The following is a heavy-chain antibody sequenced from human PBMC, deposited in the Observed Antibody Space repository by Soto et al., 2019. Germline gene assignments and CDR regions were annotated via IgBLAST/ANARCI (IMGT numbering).Heavy chain of an antibody. V-gene: IGHV3-23*01. CDR3: AKDGQYRTDGFDV. CDR2: LSRGGGTT. Sequence: EAQLLESGGDWAKPGGSLRLSCAASGFTFSSHGMSWVRQAPGKGLEWIAGLSRGGGTTYYADSVKGRFTISRDSSKNTLDLIMNSLKVEDTALYYCAKDGQYRTDGFDVWGQGTMVTVSS. CDR1: GFTFSSHG. J-gene: IGHJ3*01. D-gene: IGHD6-6*01.